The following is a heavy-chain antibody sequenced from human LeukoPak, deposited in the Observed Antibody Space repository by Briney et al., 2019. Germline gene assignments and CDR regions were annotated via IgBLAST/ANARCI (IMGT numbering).Heavy chain of an antibody. V-gene: IGHV5-51*01. Sequence: GGSLKISCKGSGYSFTSYWIGWVRQIPGKGLEWVGIIYPGDSDTKYSPSFQGQVTISADKSISTAYLQWSSLKASDTAMYYCARQLYYYDSSGSIILPAAFDIWGQGTMVTVSS. D-gene: IGHD3-22*01. J-gene: IGHJ3*02. CDR1: GYSFTSYW. CDR2: IYPGDSDT. CDR3: ARQLYYYDSSGSIILPAAFDI.